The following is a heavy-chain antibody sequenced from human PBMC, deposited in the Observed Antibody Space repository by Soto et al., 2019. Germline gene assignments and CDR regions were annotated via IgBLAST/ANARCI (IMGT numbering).Heavy chain of an antibody. D-gene: IGHD1-26*01. CDR1: GFTFSSYA. J-gene: IGHJ6*02. CDR2: ISGSGGST. CDR3: AKDQIIVRAKGGHSYYGMDV. V-gene: IGHV3-23*01. Sequence: GGSLRLSCAASGFTFSSYAMSWVRQAPGKGLEWVSAISGSGGSTYYADSVKGRFTISRDISKNTLYLQMNSLRAEDTAVYYCAKDQIIVRAKGGHSYYGMDVWGQGTMVTVSS.